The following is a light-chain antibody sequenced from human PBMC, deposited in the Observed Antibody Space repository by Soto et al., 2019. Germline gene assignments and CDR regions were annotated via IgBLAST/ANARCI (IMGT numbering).Light chain of an antibody. CDR1: QSISSY. V-gene: IGKV1-39*01. CDR3: QQSYKLPS. J-gene: IGKJ5*01. Sequence: DIQMTQSPSSMSASVGDRVTITCRASQSISSYLNWYQQKPGKAPKILIYAASSLQSGVPSRFSGSGSGTEFTLTISSLAPEDFGTYYCQQSYKLPSFGQGTRLEI. CDR2: AAS.